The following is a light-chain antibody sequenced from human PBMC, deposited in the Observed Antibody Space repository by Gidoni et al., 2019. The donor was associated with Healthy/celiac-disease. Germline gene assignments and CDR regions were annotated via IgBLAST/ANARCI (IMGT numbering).Light chain of an antibody. CDR1: NIGSNN. CDR2: RDS. J-gene: IGLJ2*01. V-gene: IGLV3-9*01. CDR3: QVWDSSTVV. Sequence: SYELTQPLSVSVALGQTARITCGGNNIGSNNVHWYQQKPGQAPVLVSYRDSNRPPGIPERFSGSNAGNTATLTISRAQAGDEADYYCQVWDSSTVVFGGGTKLTVL.